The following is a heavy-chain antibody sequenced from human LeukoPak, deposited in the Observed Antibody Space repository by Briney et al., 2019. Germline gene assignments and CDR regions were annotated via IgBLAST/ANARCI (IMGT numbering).Heavy chain of an antibody. J-gene: IGHJ4*02. D-gene: IGHD3-3*01. CDR3: ARVLDDGY. Sequence: KSGGSLRLSCETSGFTFSSYSMNWVRQARGKGLEWVSYISSRSDYIYYADSVKGRFTISGDNAKNSLYLQMNSLRAEDTAVYYCARVLDDGYWGQGTLVTVSS. V-gene: IGHV3-21*05. CDR2: ISSRSDYI. CDR1: GFTFSSYS.